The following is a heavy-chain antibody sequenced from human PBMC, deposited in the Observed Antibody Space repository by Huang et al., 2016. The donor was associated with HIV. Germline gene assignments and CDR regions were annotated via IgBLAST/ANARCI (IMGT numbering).Heavy chain of an antibody. V-gene: IGHV1-69*01. J-gene: IGHJ4*02. CDR1: GGSFRNFG. D-gene: IGHD3-22*01. CDR2: IIPTLGTA. Sequence: QVQLVQSGAEVKKPGSSVKVSCKASGGSFRNFGIGGVRQAAGQGLEWVGGIIPTLGTANDAQKFQGRVTIIADESTSTAYMELSSLRSEDTAVYYCATVDYYDTSGPQRGYFDNWGQGTLVTVSS. CDR3: ATVDYYDTSGPQRGYFDN.